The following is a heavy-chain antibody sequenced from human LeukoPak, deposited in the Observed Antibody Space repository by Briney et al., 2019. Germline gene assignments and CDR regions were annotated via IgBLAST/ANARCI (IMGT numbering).Heavy chain of an antibody. J-gene: IGHJ6*02. V-gene: IGHV1-69*04. CDR1: GGTFSSYA. D-gene: IGHD3-3*01. CDR3: ARDLYYDFWSGYYTKLYYYYGMDV. CDR2: IIPILGIA. Sequence: ASVKVSCKAFGGTFSSYAISWVRQAPGQGLEWMGRIIPILGIANYAQKFQGRVTITADKSTSTAYMELSSLRSEDTAVYYCARDLYYDFWSGYYTKLYYYYGMDVWGQGTTVTVSS.